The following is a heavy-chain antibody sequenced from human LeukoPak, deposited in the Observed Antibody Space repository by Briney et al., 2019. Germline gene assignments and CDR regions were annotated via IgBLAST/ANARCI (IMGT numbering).Heavy chain of an antibody. CDR2: IIPIFGTI. CDR1: GGTFSTHV. J-gene: IGHJ6*03. D-gene: IGHD3-10*01. Sequence: SMKVSCKASGGTFSTHVISGVGQAPGKGLEWMGRIIPIFGTINYAKKSQGRVTITADKTTSTIHMDLRSLRCEDTAVYYCARGLGVKYYYYMDVWDEGTTFIVSS. CDR3: ARGLGVKYYYYMDV. V-gene: IGHV1-69*06.